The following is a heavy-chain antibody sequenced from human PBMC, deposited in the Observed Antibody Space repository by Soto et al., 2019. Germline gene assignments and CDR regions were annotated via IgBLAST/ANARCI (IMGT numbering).Heavy chain of an antibody. J-gene: IGHJ6*02. V-gene: IGHV3-30*18. CDR3: AKESLRFRKHYGMDI. Sequence: PGGSLRLSCAASGFTFSSYGMHWVHQAPGKGLEWVAVISYDGSNKYYADSVKGRFTISRDNSKNTLYLQMNSLRAEDTAVYYCAKESLRFRKHYGMDIWGQGTTVTSP. CDR2: ISYDGSNK. D-gene: IGHD3-3*01. CDR1: GFTFSSYG.